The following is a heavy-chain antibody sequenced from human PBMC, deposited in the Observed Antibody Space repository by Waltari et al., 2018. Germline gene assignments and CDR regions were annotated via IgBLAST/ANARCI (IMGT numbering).Heavy chain of an antibody. V-gene: IGHV3-74*01. CDR1: GFTFSSYW. Sequence: EVQLVESGGGLVQPGGSLRLSCAASGFTFSSYWMHWVRQAPGKGLVWVSRIKSDVRSKSYADSVKGRFTIYRDNAKNTLYLQMNSLRAEDTAVYYCARDQAAGTRWGLDYWGQGTLVTVSS. CDR3: ARDQAAGTRWGLDY. CDR2: IKSDVRSK. D-gene: IGHD6-25*01. J-gene: IGHJ4*02.